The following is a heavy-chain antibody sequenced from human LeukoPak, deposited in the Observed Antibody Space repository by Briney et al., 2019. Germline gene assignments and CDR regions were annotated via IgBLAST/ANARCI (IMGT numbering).Heavy chain of an antibody. CDR1: GFTFSSYA. Sequence: GGSLRLSCAASGFTFSSYAMHWVRQAPGKGLEWVAVISYDGSNKYYADSVKGRFTISRDNSKNTLYLQMRNLRVEHTAVYYCAKVVAGNIDYYFDYWGQGIPVAVSS. CDR2: ISYDGSNK. J-gene: IGHJ4*02. CDR3: AKVVAGNIDYYFDY. D-gene: IGHD2/OR15-2a*01. V-gene: IGHV3-30-3*01.